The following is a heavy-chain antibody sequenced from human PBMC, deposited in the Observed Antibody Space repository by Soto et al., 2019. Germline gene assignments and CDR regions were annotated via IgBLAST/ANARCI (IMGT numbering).Heavy chain of an antibody. J-gene: IGHJ5*02. D-gene: IGHD2-2*01. V-gene: IGHV1-3*01. CDR2: INAGNGNT. Sequence: ASVKVSCKASGYTFTSYAMHWVRQAPGQRLERMGWINAGNGNTKYSQKFQGRVTITRDTSASTAYMELSSLRSEDTAVYYCARDRHQLNWFDPWGQGTLVPVXS. CDR1: GYTFTSYA. CDR3: ARDRHQLNWFDP.